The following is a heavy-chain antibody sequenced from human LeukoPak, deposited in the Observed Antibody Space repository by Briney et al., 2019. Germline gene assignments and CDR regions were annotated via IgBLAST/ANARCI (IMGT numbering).Heavy chain of an antibody. CDR2: IYTSGST. CDR3: ARGRYGSGSDYTIDY. J-gene: IGHJ4*02. D-gene: IGHD3-10*01. Sequence: SSETLSLTCTVSGGSISSYYWSWIRQPAGKGLEWIGRIYTSGSTNYNPSLKSRVTMSVDTSKNQFSLKLSSVTAADTAVYYCARGRYGSGSDYTIDYWGQGTLVTVSS. CDR1: GGSISSYY. V-gene: IGHV4-4*07.